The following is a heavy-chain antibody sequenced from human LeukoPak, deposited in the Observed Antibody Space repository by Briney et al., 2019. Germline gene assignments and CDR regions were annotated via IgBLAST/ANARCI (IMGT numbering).Heavy chain of an antibody. Sequence: PSETLSLTCTVSGGSISSYYWSWIRQPPGKGLEWIGYIYYSGSTNYNPSLKSRVTISVDTSKNQFSLKLSSVTAADTAVYYCARAALYSGSYYFDYWGQGTLVTVSS. CDR2: IYYSGST. D-gene: IGHD1-26*01. V-gene: IGHV4-59*12. J-gene: IGHJ4*02. CDR1: GGSISSYY. CDR3: ARAALYSGSYYFDY.